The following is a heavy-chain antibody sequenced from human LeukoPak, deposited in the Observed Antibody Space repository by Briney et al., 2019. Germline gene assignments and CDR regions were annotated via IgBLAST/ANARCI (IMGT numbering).Heavy chain of an antibody. D-gene: IGHD3-22*01. CDR2: IYYSGST. J-gene: IGHJ6*03. V-gene: IGHV4-59*01. CDR1: GGSISSYY. CDR3: ARGHYYDSSGPNYYMDV. Sequence: SETLSLTCTVSGGSISSYYWSWIRQPPGKGLEWIGYIYYSGSTNYNPSLKSRVTISVDTSKNQFSLKLSSVTAADTAVYYCARGHYYDSSGPNYYMDVWGKGTTVTVSS.